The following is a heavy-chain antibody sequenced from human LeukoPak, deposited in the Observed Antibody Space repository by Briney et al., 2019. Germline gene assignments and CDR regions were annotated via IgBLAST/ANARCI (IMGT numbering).Heavy chain of an antibody. CDR1: GFTFSSYS. Sequence: GGSLRLSCAASGFTFSSYSMNWVRQAPGKGLEWVSSISSSSSYIYYADSVKGRFTISRDNPKNSLYLQMNSLRAEDTAVYYCARDDYYDSSGPEYWGQGTLVTVSS. J-gene: IGHJ4*02. CDR3: ARDDYYDSSGPEY. V-gene: IGHV3-21*01. D-gene: IGHD3-22*01. CDR2: ISSSSSYI.